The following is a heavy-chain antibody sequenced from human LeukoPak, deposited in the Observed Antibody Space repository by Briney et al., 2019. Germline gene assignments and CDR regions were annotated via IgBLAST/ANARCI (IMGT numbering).Heavy chain of an antibody. Sequence: SETLSLTCTVSGGSISSYYWSWIRQPAGKGLEWIGRIYTSGSTNYNPSLKSRVTMSVDTSKNQFSLKLSSVTAADTAVYYCATWGITGTTGGFDYWGQGTLVTVSS. CDR2: IYTSGST. CDR3: ATWGITGTTGGFDY. CDR1: GGSISSYY. V-gene: IGHV4-4*07. J-gene: IGHJ4*02. D-gene: IGHD1-20*01.